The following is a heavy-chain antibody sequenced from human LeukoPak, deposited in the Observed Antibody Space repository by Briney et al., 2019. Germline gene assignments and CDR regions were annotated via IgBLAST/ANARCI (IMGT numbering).Heavy chain of an antibody. CDR1: GGSISSYY. CDR3: ARDNPVAGTIFDF. CDR2: IYYSGNT. D-gene: IGHD6-19*01. Sequence: SETLSLTCTVSGGSISSYYWSWIRQPPGKGLEWIGSIYYSGNTNYNPSLKSRLTISVDTSKNQFSLKLSSVTAADTAVYYCARDNPVAGTIFDFWGQGTLVTVSS. V-gene: IGHV4-59*12. J-gene: IGHJ4*02.